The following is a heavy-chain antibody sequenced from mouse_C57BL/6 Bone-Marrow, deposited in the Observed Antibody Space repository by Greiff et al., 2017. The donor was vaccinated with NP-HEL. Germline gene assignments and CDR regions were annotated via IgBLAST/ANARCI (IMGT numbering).Heavy chain of an antibody. CDR1: GFTFSDYY. D-gene: IGHD1-1*01. Sequence: EVHLVESEGGLVQPGSSMKLSCTASGFTFSDYYMAWVRQVPEKGLEWVANINYDGSSTYYLDSLKSRFIISRDNAKNILYLQMSSLKSEDTATYYCARDDYYGSPLAYWGQGTLVTVSA. CDR2: INYDGSST. J-gene: IGHJ3*01. CDR3: ARDDYYGSPLAY. V-gene: IGHV5-16*01.